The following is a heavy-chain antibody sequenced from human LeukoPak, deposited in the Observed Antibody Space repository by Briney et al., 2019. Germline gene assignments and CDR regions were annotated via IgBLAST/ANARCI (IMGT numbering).Heavy chain of an antibody. CDR1: GFTFSSYA. CDR3: AKLSAGYSYGYREAYYFDY. V-gene: IGHV3-23*01. Sequence: GGSLRLSCAASGFTFSSYAMSWVRQAPGRGLEWVSAISGSGGSTYYADSVKGRFTISRDNSKNTLYLQMNSLRAEDTAVYYCAKLSAGYSYGYREAYYFDYWGQGTLVTVSS. J-gene: IGHJ4*02. D-gene: IGHD5-18*01. CDR2: ISGSGGST.